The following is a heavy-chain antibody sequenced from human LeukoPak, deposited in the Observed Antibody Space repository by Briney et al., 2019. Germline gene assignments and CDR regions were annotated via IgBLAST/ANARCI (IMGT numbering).Heavy chain of an antibody. CDR3: AKDWSEQLWSRFWFDP. V-gene: IGHV3-23*01. D-gene: IGHD5-18*01. Sequence: PGGSLRLSCAASGFTFSSYAMSWVRQAPGKGLEWVSAISGSGGSTYYADSVKGRFTISRDNSKNTLYLQMYSLRAEDTAVYYCAKDWSEQLWSRFWFDPWGQGTLVTVSS. CDR1: GFTFSSYA. CDR2: ISGSGGST. J-gene: IGHJ5*02.